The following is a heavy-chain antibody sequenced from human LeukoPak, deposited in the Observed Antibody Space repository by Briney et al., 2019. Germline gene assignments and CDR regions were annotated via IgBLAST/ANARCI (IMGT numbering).Heavy chain of an antibody. CDR1: GFTVSSYS. V-gene: IGHV3-48*02. CDR2: ISSSSSTI. J-gene: IGHJ4*02. D-gene: IGHD6-19*01. CDR3: AKMGSGWNGGAYYFDY. Sequence: GGSLRLSCAASGFTVSSYSMNWVRQAPGKGLEWVSYISSSSSTIYYADSVKGRFTISRDNAKNSLYLQMNSLRDEDTAVYYCAKMGSGWNGGAYYFDYWGQGTLVTVSS.